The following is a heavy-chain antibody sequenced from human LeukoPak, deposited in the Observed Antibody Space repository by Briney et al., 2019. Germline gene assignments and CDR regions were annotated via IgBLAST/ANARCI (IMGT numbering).Heavy chain of an antibody. D-gene: IGHD1-26*01. CDR2: ISPNSGDT. Sequence: GASVKVSCKASGYTFTGNYMHWVRQAPGQGLEWMGWISPNSGDTNYAQKFQGRVTMTRGTSISTAYMELSRLRSDDTAVYYCARDSRGSYLSSSDYWGQGTLVTVSS. V-gene: IGHV1-2*02. CDR3: ARDSRGSYLSSSDY. J-gene: IGHJ4*02. CDR1: GYTFTGNY.